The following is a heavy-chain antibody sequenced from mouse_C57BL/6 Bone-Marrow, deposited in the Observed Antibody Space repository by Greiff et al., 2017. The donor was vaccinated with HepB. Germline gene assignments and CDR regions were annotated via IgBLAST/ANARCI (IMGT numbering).Heavy chain of an antibody. J-gene: IGHJ4*01. Sequence: VHLVESGPGLVQPSQSLSITCTAAGFSLTSYGVHWVRQSPGKGLEWLGVIWRGGSTDYNAAFMSRLSITKDNSKSQVFFKMNSLQADDTAIYYCAKEGSSGYYYALAYWGQGTSVTVSS. V-gene: IGHV2-5*01. CDR2: IWRGGST. CDR1: GFSLTSYG. D-gene: IGHD3-2*02. CDR3: AKEGSSGYYYALAY.